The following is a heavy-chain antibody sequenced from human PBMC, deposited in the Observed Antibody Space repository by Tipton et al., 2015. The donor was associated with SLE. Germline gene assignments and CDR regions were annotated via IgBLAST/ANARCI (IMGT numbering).Heavy chain of an antibody. CDR2: ISWNGDTI. J-gene: IGHJ6*02. Sequence: RSLRLSCALSGFKFDDYALHWVRQPPGKGLEWVSGISWNGDTIGYAESVSGRFTISKDKAKNSLFLQMNSLRPEGTALYYCAKDYGIYYFYGIDVWGQGTTVTVSS. CDR3: AKDYGIYYFYGIDV. V-gene: IGHV3-9*01. CDR1: GFKFDDYA. D-gene: IGHD3-3*01.